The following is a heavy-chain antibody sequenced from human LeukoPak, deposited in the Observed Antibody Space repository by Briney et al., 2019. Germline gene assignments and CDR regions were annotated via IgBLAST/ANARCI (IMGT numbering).Heavy chain of an antibody. D-gene: IGHD5-18*01. CDR1: GGSISSGDYY. V-gene: IGHV4-39*07. Sequence: SETLSLTCTVSGGSISSGDYYWSWIRQPPGKGLEWIGEINRSGSTNYNPSLKSRVTISVDTSKNQFSLKLSSVTAADTAVYYCARVLREQLWLQGYYYGMDVWGQGTTVTVSS. CDR2: INRSGST. J-gene: IGHJ6*02. CDR3: ARVLREQLWLQGYYYGMDV.